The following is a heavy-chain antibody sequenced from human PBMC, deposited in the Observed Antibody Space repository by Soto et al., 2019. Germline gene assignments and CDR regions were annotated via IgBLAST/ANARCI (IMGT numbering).Heavy chain of an antibody. CDR1: GFTFSSYA. CDR3: AKSPGKESPHAYYYYYMDV. CDR2: ISGSGGST. J-gene: IGHJ6*03. D-gene: IGHD1-1*01. V-gene: IGHV3-23*01. Sequence: EVQLLESGGGLVQPGGSLRLSCAASGFTFSSYAMSWVRQAPGKGLEWVSAISGSGGSTYYADSVKGRFTISRDNSKNTLYLQMNSLRAEDTAVYYCAKSPGKESPHAYYYYYMDVWGKGTTVTVSS.